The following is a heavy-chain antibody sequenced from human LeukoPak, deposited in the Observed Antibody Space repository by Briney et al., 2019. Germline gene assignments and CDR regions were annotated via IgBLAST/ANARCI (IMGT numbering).Heavy chain of an antibody. D-gene: IGHD3-10*01. J-gene: IGHJ4*02. CDR1: GFPFSDTW. V-gene: IGHV3-15*01. CDR2: IKSKTDGGTT. CDR3: LRDWYGSGSYWQIRESYFDY. Sequence: PGGSLRLSCAASGFPFSDTWMSWVRQAPGKGLEWVGHIKSKTDGGTTDYAAPVKGRFTISRDDSKNTLYLQMNSLKTEDTAVYYCLRDWYGSGSYWQIRESYFDYWGQGTLVTVSS.